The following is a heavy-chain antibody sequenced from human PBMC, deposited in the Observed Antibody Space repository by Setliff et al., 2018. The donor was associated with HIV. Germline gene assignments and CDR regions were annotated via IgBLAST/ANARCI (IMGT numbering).Heavy chain of an antibody. Sequence: GGSLRLSCAASGFTFSTYSMNWVRLAPGRGLEWISSISVSGFNIYYADSVKGRFFVSRDDAKNSLFLQMNSLRTEDTAVYYCARVPAPISPHGGGFWSGYRNYYYYYM. CDR2: ISVSGFNI. V-gene: IGHV3-21*01. D-gene: IGHD3-3*01. J-gene: IGHJ6*03. CDR1: GFTFSTYS. CDR3: ARVPAPISPHGGGFWSGYRNYYYYYM.